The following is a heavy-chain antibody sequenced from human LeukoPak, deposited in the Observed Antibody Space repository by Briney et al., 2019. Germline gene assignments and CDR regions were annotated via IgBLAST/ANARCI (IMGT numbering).Heavy chain of an antibody. CDR3: ARRHGYSSSWKGWFDP. CDR1: GGSFSGYY. D-gene: IGHD6-13*01. CDR2: INHSGST. Sequence: PSETLSLTCAVYGGSFSGYYWSWIRQPPGKGLEWIGEINHSGSTNYNPSFKSRVTISVDTSKNQFSLKLSSVTAADTAVYYCARRHGYSSSWKGWFDPWGQGTLVTVSS. J-gene: IGHJ5*02. V-gene: IGHV4-34*01.